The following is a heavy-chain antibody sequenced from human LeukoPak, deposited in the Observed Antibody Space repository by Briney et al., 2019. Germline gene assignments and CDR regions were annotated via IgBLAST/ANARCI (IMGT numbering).Heavy chain of an antibody. Sequence: SETLSLTCSVSGGAVTSHYWTWIRQSPVKGLEWIGDISNSGSTSYNPSLKSRVTISIDTSKNQFSLKLSSVTAADTAVYYCGRDALVGYFSYYYMDVWGKGTTVTVSS. J-gene: IGHJ6*03. CDR1: GGAVTSHY. CDR3: GRDALVGYFSYYYMDV. CDR2: ISNSGST. V-gene: IGHV4-59*02. D-gene: IGHD2-15*01.